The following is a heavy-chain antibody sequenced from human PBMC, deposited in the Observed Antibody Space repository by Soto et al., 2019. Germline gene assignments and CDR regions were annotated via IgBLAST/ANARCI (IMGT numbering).Heavy chain of an antibody. V-gene: IGHV1-69*18. CDR3: ARFKGLHFDY. Sequence: QVQLVQSGAEVKKPGSSVKVSCKASGGTFSDHAFSWVRQAPGQGLEWMGRIFPMFGTADYAQKFQGRLIITADDSTSTAYMELSSLRSEDTAVYYCARFKGLHFDYWGQGTLVRVSS. CDR2: IFPMFGTA. J-gene: IGHJ4*02. CDR1: GGTFSDHA.